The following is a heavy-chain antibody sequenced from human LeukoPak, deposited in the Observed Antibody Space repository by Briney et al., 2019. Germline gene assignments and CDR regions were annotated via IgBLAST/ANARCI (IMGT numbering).Heavy chain of an antibody. V-gene: IGHV7-4-1*02. CDR2: INTNTGNP. CDR1: GYTFTSYA. D-gene: IGHD3-3*01. CDR3: ARVGGRYYDFWSGYYSLVQSNNWFDP. Sequence: GASVKVSCKASGYTFTSYAMNWVRQAPGQGLEWMGWINTNTGNPMYVQGFTGRFVFSLDTSVSTAYLQISSLKAEDTAVYYCARVGGRYYDFWSGYYSLVQSNNWFDPWGQGTLVTVSS. J-gene: IGHJ5*02.